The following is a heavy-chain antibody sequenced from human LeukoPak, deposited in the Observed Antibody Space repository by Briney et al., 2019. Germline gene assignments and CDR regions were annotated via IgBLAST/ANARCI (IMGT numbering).Heavy chain of an antibody. CDR3: ALRGYGDYPIDY. CDR1: GFTFSNYA. Sequence: GGSLRLSCAASGFTFSNYAMSWVRQAPGKGLEWVSVISDSGDSTYYAGSVEGRFTLSRDNSRDTLFLQMNSLRAEDTAVYYCALRGYGDYPIDYWGQGTLVTVSS. J-gene: IGHJ4*02. D-gene: IGHD4-17*01. CDR2: ISDSGDST. V-gene: IGHV3-23*01.